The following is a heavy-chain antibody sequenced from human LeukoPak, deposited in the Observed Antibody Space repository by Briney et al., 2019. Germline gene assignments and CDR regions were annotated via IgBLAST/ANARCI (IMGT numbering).Heavy chain of an antibody. Sequence: ASVKVSCKASGYTFTGYYMHWVRQAPGQGLEWMGGFDPEDGETIYAQKFQGRVTMTEDTSTDTAYMELSSLRSEDTAVYYCATLRIGVVIKKNANNWFDPWGQGTLVTVSS. J-gene: IGHJ5*02. V-gene: IGHV1-24*01. D-gene: IGHD3-3*01. CDR2: FDPEDGET. CDR3: ATLRIGVVIKKNANNWFDP. CDR1: GYTFTGYY.